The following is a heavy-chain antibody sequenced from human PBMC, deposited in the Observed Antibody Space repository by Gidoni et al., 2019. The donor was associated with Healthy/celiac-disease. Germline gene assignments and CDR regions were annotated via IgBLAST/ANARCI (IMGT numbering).Heavy chain of an antibody. J-gene: IGHJ4*02. CDR3: AKDSGSFTVGATGGDY. CDR1: GFTFSSYA. V-gene: IGHV3-23*01. CDR2: ISGSGGST. Sequence: EVQLLESGGGLVQPGGSLRLSCAASGFTFSSYAMSWVRQAPGKGLEWVSAISGSGGSTYYADSVKGRFTISRDNSKNTLYLQMNSLRAEDTAVYYCAKDSGSFTVGATGGDYWGQGTLVTVSS. D-gene: IGHD1-26*01.